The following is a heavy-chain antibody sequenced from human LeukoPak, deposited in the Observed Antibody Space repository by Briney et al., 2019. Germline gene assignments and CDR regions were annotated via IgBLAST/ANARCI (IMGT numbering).Heavy chain of an antibody. D-gene: IGHD1-26*01. CDR3: ATAIVAAYDY. V-gene: IGHV5-51*01. CDR1: GYSFTDYW. CDR2: IYPGDSDT. J-gene: IGHJ4*02. Sequence: GESLKISCKASGYSFTDYWIGWVRQMPGEGLEWMGIIYPGDSDTRYSPSFQGQVTFSADKSISTACLQWRSLKASDSAIYYCATAIVAAYDYWGQGTLVTVSS.